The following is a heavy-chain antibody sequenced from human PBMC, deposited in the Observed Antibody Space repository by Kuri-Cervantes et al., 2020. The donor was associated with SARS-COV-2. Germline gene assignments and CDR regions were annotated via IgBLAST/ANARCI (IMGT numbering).Heavy chain of an antibody. J-gene: IGHJ4*02. CDR3: AGGYYYDSSGPVLRYYFDY. CDR2: INHSGST. D-gene: IGHD3-22*01. Sequence: ESLKISCAVYGGSLSGYYWSWIRQPPGKGLEWIGEINHSGSTNYNPSLKSRVTISVDTSKNQFSLKLSSVTAADTAVYYCAGGYYYDSSGPVLRYYFDYWGQGTLVTVSS. V-gene: IGHV4-34*01. CDR1: GGSLSGYY.